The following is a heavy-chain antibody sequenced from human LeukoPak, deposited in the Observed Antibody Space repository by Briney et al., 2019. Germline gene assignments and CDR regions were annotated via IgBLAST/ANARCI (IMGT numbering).Heavy chain of an antibody. D-gene: IGHD5-18*01. V-gene: IGHV3-21*01. CDR3: ARGYSYGYIPYYFDY. CDR2: ISSSSSYI. Sequence: GGSLRLSCAASGFTFSSYSMNWVRQAPGKGLEWVSSISSSSSYIYYADSVKGRITISRDNAKNSLYLQMNSLRAEDTAVYYCARGYSYGYIPYYFDYWGQGTLVTVSS. J-gene: IGHJ4*02. CDR1: GFTFSSYS.